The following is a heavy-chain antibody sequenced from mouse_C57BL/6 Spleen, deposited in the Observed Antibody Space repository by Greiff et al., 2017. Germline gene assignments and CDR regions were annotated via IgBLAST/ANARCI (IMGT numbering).Heavy chain of an antibody. CDR1: GYTFTSYW. V-gene: IGHV1-64*01. J-gene: IGHJ2*01. CDR2: IHPNSGST. D-gene: IGHD4-1*01. Sequence: QVQLQQPGAELVKPGASVKLSCKASGYTFTSYWMHWLKQRPGQGLEWIGMIHPNSGSTNYNEKFKSKATLTVDKSSSTAYMQLSSLTSEDSAVYYCERETGTKYFSYWGQGTTLTVSS. CDR3: ERETGTKYFSY.